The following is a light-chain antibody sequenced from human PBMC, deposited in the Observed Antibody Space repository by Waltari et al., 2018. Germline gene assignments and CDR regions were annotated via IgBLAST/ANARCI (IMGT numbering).Light chain of an antibody. Sequence: DIVMTQSPESLAVSLGERATINCKTSESVLYSSNNKNHLSWYQKKPGQPPKLLLYWASTRKSGVPERFSGSGSETDFTLTVTSLQAEDVAVYYCQQYYNTPLTFGGGTKVEIK. V-gene: IGKV4-1*01. CDR3: QQYYNTPLT. CDR2: WAS. CDR1: ESVLYSSNNKNH. J-gene: IGKJ4*01.